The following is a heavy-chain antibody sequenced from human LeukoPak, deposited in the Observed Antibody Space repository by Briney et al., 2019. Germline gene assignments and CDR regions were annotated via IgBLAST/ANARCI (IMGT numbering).Heavy chain of an antibody. D-gene: IGHD5-18*01. CDR1: GGTFNSHV. CDR3: AVVDTAMGEYYFDY. Sequence: SVKVSCKASGGTFNSHVINWVRQAPGQGLEWMGGIIPIFGTANYKQKFQGRVMITADESTSTAYMELSSLRSEDTAVYYCAVVDTAMGEYYFDYWGQGTLVTVSS. J-gene: IGHJ4*02. V-gene: IGHV1-69*13. CDR2: IIPIFGTA.